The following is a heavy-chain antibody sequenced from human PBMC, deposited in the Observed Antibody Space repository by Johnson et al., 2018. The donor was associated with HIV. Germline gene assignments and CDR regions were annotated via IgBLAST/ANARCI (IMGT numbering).Heavy chain of an antibody. J-gene: IGHJ3*02. CDR1: GFIVSSNC. CDR2: IYSGGST. D-gene: IGHD2-21*01. CDR3: VRGGLGDQNFHDPFDI. Sequence: VQLVESGGGLIQPGGSLRLSCAASGFIVSSNCMTWVRQAPGKGLEWVSVIYSGGSTSYVDSVKGRFTISSDNSKNTLNLQMASMRPEDTALYYCVRGGLGDQNFHDPFDIWGQGTMVTVSS. V-gene: IGHV3-53*01.